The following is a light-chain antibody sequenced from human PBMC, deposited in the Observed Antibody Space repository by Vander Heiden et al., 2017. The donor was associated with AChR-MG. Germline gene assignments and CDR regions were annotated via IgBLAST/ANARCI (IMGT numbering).Light chain of an antibody. J-gene: IGKJ1*01. Sequence: VIWMTQSPSLLSASTGHRVTISCRMRQGISSYLAWYQQQPGKAPELLYYAASTLQSGVPSRFSGSGARTDFTITISCLQSEDFATYYRQQYYSFPRTFGQGTKVEIK. CDR1: QGISSY. V-gene: IGKV1D-8*03. CDR2: AAS. CDR3: QQYYSFPRT.